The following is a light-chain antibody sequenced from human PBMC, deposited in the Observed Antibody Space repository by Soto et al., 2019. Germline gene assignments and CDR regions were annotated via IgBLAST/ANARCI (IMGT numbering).Light chain of an antibody. Sequence: DIQLTQSPSFLSASVGDRVTITCRASQGISNDLAWYQQKPGKAPELLIFAASRLQPGVLLRFSGSGSGTEFTLTISSLQPEDFASYCCQQFHAYPRTFGQGTKVEVK. J-gene: IGKJ1*01. CDR1: QGISND. CDR3: QQFHAYPRT. V-gene: IGKV1-9*01. CDR2: AAS.